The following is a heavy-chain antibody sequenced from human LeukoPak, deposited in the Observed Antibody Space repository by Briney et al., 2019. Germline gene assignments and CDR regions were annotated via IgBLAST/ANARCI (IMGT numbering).Heavy chain of an antibody. J-gene: IGHJ4*02. Sequence: GGSLRLSCAASGFTFSSFGMHWVRQAPGKGLEWVAVIWCYGSNKNHADSVKGRFSISRDNSKNTLYLQMNSLRAEDTAVYYCARDRGAGRNGYDYWGQGTLVTVSS. CDR3: ARDRGAGRNGYDY. CDR1: GFTFSSFG. D-gene: IGHD3-10*01. CDR2: IWCYGSNK. V-gene: IGHV3-33*01.